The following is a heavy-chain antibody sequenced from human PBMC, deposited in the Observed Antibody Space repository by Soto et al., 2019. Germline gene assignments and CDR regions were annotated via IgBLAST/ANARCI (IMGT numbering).Heavy chain of an antibody. CDR2: VYSSGAT. J-gene: IGHJ6*02. Sequence: SETLSLTCTVSGDSVSNYYWSWIRQPAGRGLEWIGRVYSSGATNYNPSLNGRVTMSVDTSRNQFSLRLSSVTAADTAIYYCTKGPNWNYYYYGVDVWGQGTAVTVS. V-gene: IGHV4-4*07. CDR3: TKGPNWNYYYYGVDV. D-gene: IGHD1-20*01. CDR1: GDSVSNYY.